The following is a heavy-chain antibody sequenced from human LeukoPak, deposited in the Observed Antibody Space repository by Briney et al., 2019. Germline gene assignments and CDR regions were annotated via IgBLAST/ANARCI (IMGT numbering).Heavy chain of an antibody. CDR2: ISTSSSYI. D-gene: IGHD3-10*01. V-gene: IGHV3-21*01. J-gene: IGHJ4*02. CDR3: ARGRGLPGPLDY. Sequence: GGSLRLSCAASGFTFSRYNMNWVRQAPGKGLEWVSSISTSSSYIYYADSLKGRFTISRHNAKNSLYLQMNSLRAEDTAVYYCARGRGLPGPLDYWGQGTLVTVSS. CDR1: GFTFSRYN.